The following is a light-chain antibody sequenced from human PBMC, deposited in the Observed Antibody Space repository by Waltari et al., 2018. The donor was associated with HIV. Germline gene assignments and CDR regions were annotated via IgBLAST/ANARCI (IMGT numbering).Light chain of an antibody. Sequence: QSVLTQPPSASGTPGQRVTLSCSGSSSNIGSNYVYWYQQLPGTAPKLLIYSNNQRPSGVPDRFSGSKSGTSASLAISGLRSEDEADYYCAAWDDSLSGRGVFGGGTKLTVL. CDR3: AAWDDSLSGRGV. V-gene: IGLV1-47*02. CDR1: SSNIGSNY. CDR2: SNN. J-gene: IGLJ2*01.